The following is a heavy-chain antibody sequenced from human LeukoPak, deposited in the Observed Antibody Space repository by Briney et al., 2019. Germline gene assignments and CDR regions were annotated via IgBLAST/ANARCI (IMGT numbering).Heavy chain of an antibody. CDR1: GGSISSYY. Sequence: SQTLSLTCTVSGGSISSYYWSWIRQPPGKGLEWIVYIYYSGSTNYNPSLKSRVTISVDPSKNQFSLKLSSVTAADTAVYYCARGYPRYYMDVWGKGTTVTVSS. CDR3: ARGYPRYYMDV. V-gene: IGHV4-59*01. D-gene: IGHD1-1*01. CDR2: IYYSGST. J-gene: IGHJ6*03.